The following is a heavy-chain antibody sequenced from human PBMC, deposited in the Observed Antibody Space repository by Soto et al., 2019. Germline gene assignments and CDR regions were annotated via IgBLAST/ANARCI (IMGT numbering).Heavy chain of an antibody. J-gene: IGHJ6*02. CDR2: ISSSSSTI. CDR1: GFTFSSYS. V-gene: IGHV3-48*02. D-gene: IGHD1-26*01. CDR3: AREVGATDYYYGMDV. Sequence: RLSCAASGFTFSSYSMNWVRQAPGKGLEWVSYISSSSSTIYYADSVKGRFTISRDNAKNSLYLQMNSLRDEDTAVYYCAREVGATDYYYGMDVWGQGTTVTVSS.